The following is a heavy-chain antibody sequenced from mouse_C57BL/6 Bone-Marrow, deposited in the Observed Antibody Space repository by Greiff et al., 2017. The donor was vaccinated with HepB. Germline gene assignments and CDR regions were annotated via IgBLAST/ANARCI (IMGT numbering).Heavy chain of an antibody. D-gene: IGHD6-1*01. CDR2: IRSKSSNYAT. V-gene: IGHV10-3*01. CDR3: VRAQPCYWYFDV. Sequence: EVQVVQSGGGLVQPKGSLKLSCAASGFTFNTYAMHWVRQAPGKGLEWVARIRSKSSNYATYYADSVKDRFTISRDDSQSMLYLQMNNLKTEDTSMYYCVRAQPCYWYFDVWGTGTTGTVSS. CDR1: GFTFNTYA. J-gene: IGHJ1*03.